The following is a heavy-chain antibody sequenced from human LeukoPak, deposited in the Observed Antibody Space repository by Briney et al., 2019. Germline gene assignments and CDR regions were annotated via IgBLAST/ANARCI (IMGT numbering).Heavy chain of an antibody. D-gene: IGHD1-26*01. J-gene: IGHJ4*02. Sequence: PSENPSLTCTVSGGSISSYYWSWIRQPPGKGLEWIGYIYTSGSTNYNPSLKSRVTISVDTSKNQFSLKLSSVTAADTAVYYCARHKPDYSGSTDFDYWGQGTLVTVSS. CDR1: GGSISSYY. CDR2: IYTSGST. CDR3: ARHKPDYSGSTDFDY. V-gene: IGHV4-4*09.